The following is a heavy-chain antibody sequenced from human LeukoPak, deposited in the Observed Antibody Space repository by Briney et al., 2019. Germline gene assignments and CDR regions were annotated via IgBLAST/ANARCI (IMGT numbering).Heavy chain of an antibody. CDR3: AKGAISGYGGYFFDY. Sequence: GGSLRLSCEISGFSVSVNYINWVRQAPGKGLEWVSVIHTDGTKYYADSVKGRFTISRDNSRNTLYLQMNSLRAEDTAVYYCAKGAISGYGGYFFDYWGQGTLVTVSS. J-gene: IGHJ4*02. D-gene: IGHD5-12*01. CDR1: GFSVSVNY. CDR2: IHTDGTK. V-gene: IGHV3-53*01.